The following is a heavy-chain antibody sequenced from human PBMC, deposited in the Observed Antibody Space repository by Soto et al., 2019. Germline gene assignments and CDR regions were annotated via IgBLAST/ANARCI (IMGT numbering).Heavy chain of an antibody. V-gene: IGHV1-24*01. J-gene: IGHJ4*02. CDR3: ATRGSDYDILTGYYRTYYFDY. Sequence: ASVKVSCKVSGYTLTELSMHWVRQAPGKGLEWMGGFDPEDGETIYAQKFQGRVTMTEDTSTDTAYMELSSLRSEDTAVYYCATRGSDYDILTGYYRTYYFDYWGQGTLVTVSS. CDR1: GYTLTELS. D-gene: IGHD3-9*01. CDR2: FDPEDGET.